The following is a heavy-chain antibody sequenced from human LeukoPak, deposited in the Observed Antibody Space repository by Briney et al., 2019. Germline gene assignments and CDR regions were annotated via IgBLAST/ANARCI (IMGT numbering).Heavy chain of an antibody. J-gene: IGHJ4*02. D-gene: IGHD2-15*01. V-gene: IGHV4-39*01. Sequence: SENLSLTCTVSGGSISSSSYYWGWIRQPPGKGLEWIGTIYYSGTTYYNPSLKSRVTISVDTSKNQFSLKLSSVSAADTAVYYCARQQALPDYWGQGTLVTVSS. CDR3: ARQQALPDY. CDR2: IYYSGTT. CDR1: GGSISSSSYY.